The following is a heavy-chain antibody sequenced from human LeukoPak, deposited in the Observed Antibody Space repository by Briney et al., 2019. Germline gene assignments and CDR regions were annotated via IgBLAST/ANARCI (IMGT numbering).Heavy chain of an antibody. D-gene: IGHD3-10*01. Sequence: GRSLRLSCAASGFTFSSYGMHWVRQAPGKGLGWVAVISNDGSNKYYADSVKGRFTISRDNSKNTLYLQMNSLRAEDTAVYYCAKGRGAFDIWGQGTMVTVSS. CDR2: ISNDGSNK. V-gene: IGHV3-30*18. CDR3: AKGRGAFDI. J-gene: IGHJ3*02. CDR1: GFTFSSYG.